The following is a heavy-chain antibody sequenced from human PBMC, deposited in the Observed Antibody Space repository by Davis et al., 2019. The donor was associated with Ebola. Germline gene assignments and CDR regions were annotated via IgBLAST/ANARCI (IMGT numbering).Heavy chain of an antibody. V-gene: IGHV3-53*01. CDR2: IYGGGST. CDR3: ARTPHYYDSSGYYSENWFDP. J-gene: IGHJ5*02. D-gene: IGHD3-22*01. CDR1: GFTVSSIY. Sequence: GESLKISCAASGFTVSSIYMSWVRQAPGKGLEWVSVIYGGGSTSYADSVKGRFTISRDNSKNTLYLQMNSLRAEDTAVYYCARTPHYYDSSGYYSENWFDPWGQGTLVTVSS.